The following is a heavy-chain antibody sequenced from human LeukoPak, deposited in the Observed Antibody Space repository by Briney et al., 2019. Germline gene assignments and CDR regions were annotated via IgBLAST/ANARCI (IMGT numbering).Heavy chain of an antibody. V-gene: IGHV3-23*01. Sequence: GGSLRLSCAASGFTFSSYAMSWVRQAPGKRLEWVSTISGSGGSTYYADTVKGRFTISRDNSKNTLYLQMNRLRAEDTAVYYCAKGKFNIVVVPAAILAFDIWGQGTMVTVSS. CDR3: AKGKFNIVVVPAAILAFDI. D-gene: IGHD2-2*02. CDR2: ISGSGGST. J-gene: IGHJ3*02. CDR1: GFTFSSYA.